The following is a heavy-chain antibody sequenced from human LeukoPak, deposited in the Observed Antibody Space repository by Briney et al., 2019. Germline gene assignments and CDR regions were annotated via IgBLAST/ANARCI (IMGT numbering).Heavy chain of an antibody. CDR2: ISLTGET. J-gene: IGHJ4*02. CDR3: SRESGAPCPFGY. CDR1: GGSISSTNW. V-gene: IGHV4-4*02. Sequence: SETRCFTCGVSGGSISSTNWWSWVRQPPGQGLEWIGEISLTGETNYNPSLNGRVTMSLDESRNQLSLNLTSVTAADTAIYYCSRESGAPCPFGYWGQGALVIVPP. D-gene: IGHD1-26*01.